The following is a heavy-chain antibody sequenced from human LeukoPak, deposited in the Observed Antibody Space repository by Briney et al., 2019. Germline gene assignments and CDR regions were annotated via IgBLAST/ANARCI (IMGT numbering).Heavy chain of an antibody. V-gene: IGHV3-53*04. J-gene: IGHJ4*02. Sequence: GGSLRLSCAASGFTVSTNCMNWVRQAPGKGLEWVLNIYSGGTTYYADSVMGRFTISRHNSSNTLYLQMNSLRAEDTAVYYCARVDTVMAYYFDLWGKGTLVTVSS. CDR1: GFTVSTNC. CDR3: ARVDTVMAYYFDL. D-gene: IGHD5-18*01. CDR2: IYSGGTT.